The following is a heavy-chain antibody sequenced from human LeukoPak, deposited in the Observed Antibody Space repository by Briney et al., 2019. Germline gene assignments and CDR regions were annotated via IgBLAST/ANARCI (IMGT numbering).Heavy chain of an antibody. CDR1: GGSFSGYY. Sequence: PSETLSLTCAVYGGSFSGYYWSWIRQPPGKGLEWIGEINHSGSTNYNPSLKSRVTISVDKSKNQFSLKLSSVTAADTAVYYCARFGKRSSWTFDYWGQGTLVTVSS. CDR3: ARFGKRSSWTFDY. V-gene: IGHV4-34*01. D-gene: IGHD6-13*01. CDR2: INHSGST. J-gene: IGHJ4*02.